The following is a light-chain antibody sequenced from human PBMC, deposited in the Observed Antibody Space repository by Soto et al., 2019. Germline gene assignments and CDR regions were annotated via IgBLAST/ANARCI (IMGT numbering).Light chain of an antibody. V-gene: IGKV3-15*01. CDR3: QQYKHWRT. CDR2: ATS. J-gene: IGKJ1*01. Sequence: IVMTQSPATLSMSPGERATLSCRAGQSIDNKLAWYQQRPGQAPRLLIYATSTRATGVPARFSGSGSTTEFTLTISGLQSEDFGVYYCQQYKHWRTFGQGTTVDIK. CDR1: QSIDNK.